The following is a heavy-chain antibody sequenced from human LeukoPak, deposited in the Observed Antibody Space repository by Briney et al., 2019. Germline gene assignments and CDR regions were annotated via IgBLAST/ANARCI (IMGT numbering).Heavy chain of an antibody. J-gene: IGHJ6*04. V-gene: IGHV1-18*01. CDR2: ISAYNGNT. CDR1: GYTFTSYG. D-gene: IGHD3-10*01. Sequence: ASVKVSCKASGYTFTSYGISWVRQAPGQGLEWMGWISAYNGNTNYAQKLQGRVTMTTDTSTGTAYMELRSLRSDDTAVYYCARDGITMVQGVIITDVWGKGTTVTVSS. CDR3: ARDGITMVQGVIITDV.